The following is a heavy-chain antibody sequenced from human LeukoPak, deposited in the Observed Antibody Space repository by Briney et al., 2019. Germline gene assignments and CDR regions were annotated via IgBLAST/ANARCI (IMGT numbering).Heavy chain of an antibody. J-gene: IGHJ4*02. CDR1: GFTFSSYS. V-gene: IGHV3-23*01. D-gene: IGHD5-18*01. CDR2: ISGGGVYT. Sequence: GGSLRLSCAASGFTFSSYSMSWVRQAPGKGLEWVSAISGGGVYTYYADSVKGRFTISRDKSKNTVYLQMNSLRAEDTAVYSGAKRVGENIQPWSHGAIIDYWGQGTLDTVSS. CDR3: AKRVGENIQPWSHGAIIDY.